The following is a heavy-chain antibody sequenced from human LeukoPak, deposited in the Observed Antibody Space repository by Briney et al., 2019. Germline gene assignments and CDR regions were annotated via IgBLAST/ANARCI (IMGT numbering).Heavy chain of an antibody. Sequence: GGSLRLSCAASGFTFTNAWMSWVRQAPGKGLEWVGRIKSKTDGGTTDYAAPVKGRFTISRDDSKNTLYLQMNSLKTEDTAVYYCTTERGPVGGIVVVVAFDYWGQGTLVTVSS. J-gene: IGHJ4*02. CDR2: IKSKTDGGTT. V-gene: IGHV3-15*01. CDR3: TTERGPVGGIVVVVAFDY. CDR1: GFTFTNAW. D-gene: IGHD2-15*01.